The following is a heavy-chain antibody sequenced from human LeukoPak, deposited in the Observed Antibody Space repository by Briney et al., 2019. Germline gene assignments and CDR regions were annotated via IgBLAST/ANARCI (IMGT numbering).Heavy chain of an antibody. CDR3: AKGPDTAMDVGSDY. CDR2: ISYDGSNK. J-gene: IGHJ4*02. D-gene: IGHD5-18*01. V-gene: IGHV3-30*18. Sequence: GGSLRLSCAASGFTFSSYGMHWVRQAPGKGLEWVAVISYDGSNKYYADSVKGRFTISRDNSKNTLYLQMNSLRAEDTAVYYCAKGPDTAMDVGSDYWGQGTLVTVSS. CDR1: GFTFSSYG.